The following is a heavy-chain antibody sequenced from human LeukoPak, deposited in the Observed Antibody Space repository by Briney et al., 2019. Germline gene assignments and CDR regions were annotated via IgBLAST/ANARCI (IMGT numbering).Heavy chain of an antibody. Sequence: PGGSLRLSCAASGFTLSNYWMSWVRRAPGKGPEWVANINQDGSEKYYVDSVKGRFTISRDNAKNSLYLQMNSLRAEDTAVYYCAELGITMIGGVWGKGTTVTISS. CDR1: GFTLSNYW. CDR3: AELGITMIGGV. D-gene: IGHD3-10*02. CDR2: INQDGSEK. J-gene: IGHJ6*04. V-gene: IGHV3-7*01.